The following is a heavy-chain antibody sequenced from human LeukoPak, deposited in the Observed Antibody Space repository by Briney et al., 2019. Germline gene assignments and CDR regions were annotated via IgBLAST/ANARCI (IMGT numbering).Heavy chain of an antibody. CDR2: ISSSSSYI. J-gene: IGHJ4*02. CDR1: GFTFSSYS. CDR3: ARDQLAAAGIRDFDY. V-gene: IGHV3-21*01. Sequence: GGSLRLSCAASGFTFSSYSMNWVRQAPGKGLEWVSSISSSSSYIYYADSVKGRFTISRDNAKNSLYLQMNSLRAEDTAVYYCARDQLAAAGIRDFDYWGQGTLVTVSS. D-gene: IGHD6-13*01.